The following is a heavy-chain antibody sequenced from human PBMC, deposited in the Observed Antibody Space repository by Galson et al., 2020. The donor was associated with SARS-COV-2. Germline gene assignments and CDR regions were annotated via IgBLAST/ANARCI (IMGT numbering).Heavy chain of an antibody. D-gene: IGHD1-26*01. J-gene: IGHJ4*02. CDR1: GGSISSYY. CDR2: TYYSGST. Sequence: SETLSLTCTVSGGSISSYYWSWIRQPPGRGLGGIGYTYYSGSTNYNPSLKSRVTISVDTSKNQFSLKLSSVTAADTAVYYCARGHSGSYYPLDYWGQGTLVTVSS. V-gene: IGHV4-59*13. CDR3: ARGHSGSYYPLDY.